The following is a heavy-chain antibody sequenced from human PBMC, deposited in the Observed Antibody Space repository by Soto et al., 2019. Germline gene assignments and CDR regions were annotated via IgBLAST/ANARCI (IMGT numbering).Heavy chain of an antibody. CDR3: AKDGGGTHTAGTYYYGMDV. Sequence: GRPLRRSWVPSGLTFSRCGMHWVRQAQGKGLELMAVIAYDGSNRCYADSVKGRFTISRDNCPIALYLQMNSLRAEHTAVYYCAKDGGGTHTAGTYYYGMDVWGQGTTVTVS. V-gene: IGHV3-30*18. J-gene: IGHJ6*02. D-gene: IGHD3-10*01. CDR2: IAYDGSNR. CDR1: GLTFSRCG.